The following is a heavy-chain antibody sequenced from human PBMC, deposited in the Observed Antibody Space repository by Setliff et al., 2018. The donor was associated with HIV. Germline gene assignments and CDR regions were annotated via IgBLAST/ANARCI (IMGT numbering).Heavy chain of an antibody. CDR3: AREGITMVRGLIIHYHYSGMDV. V-gene: IGHV1-18*01. D-gene: IGHD3-10*01. CDR1: GDTFTKYG. J-gene: IGHJ6*02. Sequence: ASVKVSCKASGDTFTKYGISWVRQAPGQGLEWMGWISGYNGNTNYAQNLQGRVTMTTDTSTSTVYIELRSLRSDDTAVYYCAREGITMVRGLIIHYHYSGMDVWGQGTTVTVSS. CDR2: ISGYNGNT.